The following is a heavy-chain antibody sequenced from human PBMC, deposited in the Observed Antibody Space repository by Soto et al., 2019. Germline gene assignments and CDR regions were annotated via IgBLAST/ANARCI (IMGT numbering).Heavy chain of an antibody. D-gene: IGHD3-22*01. Sequence: QVQLQESGPGLVKPSQTLSLTCTVSVASISSGGYYWSWIRQHPGEGLEWIGYIYYSGSTSYNPSLKSRVTISVDTSKNQFSLKLSSVTDADTAVYYCARESKYDTSGYPPWFVPWGQGTLVTVSS. J-gene: IGHJ5*02. CDR3: ARESKYDTSGYPPWFVP. V-gene: IGHV4-31*03. CDR2: IYYSGST. CDR1: VASISSGGYY.